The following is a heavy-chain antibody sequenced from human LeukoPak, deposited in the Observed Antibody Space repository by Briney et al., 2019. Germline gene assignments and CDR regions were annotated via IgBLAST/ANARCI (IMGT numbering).Heavy chain of an antibody. V-gene: IGHV6-1*01. CDR1: GDSVLSNSST. J-gene: IGHJ6*03. Sequence: SQTLSLTCAISGDSVLSNSSTWNWIRQSPSRGLEWLGRTYYWSKWYNDYAPSLKSRLTIDRDTSKNHFSLQLSSVTPEDTAIYFCVRERLTPRLGGDAYFYMDVWGKGTTVTAS. D-gene: IGHD4-17*01. CDR2: TYYWSKWYN. CDR3: VRERLTPRLGGDAYFYMDV.